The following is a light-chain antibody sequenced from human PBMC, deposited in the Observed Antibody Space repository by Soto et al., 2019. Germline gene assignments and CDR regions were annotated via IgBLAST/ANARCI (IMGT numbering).Light chain of an antibody. CDR1: QRVSIK. V-gene: IGKV3-15*01. CDR3: QQYNKCPPIT. Sequence: TESLPTLSMCPGESAPLYCRASQRVSIKLAWYQQKPGQAPRLLIYDTSTRATGIPARFSGSGSGMEFTLTISSLQSDDFAVYYCQQYNKCPPITFGQGTRLEI. CDR2: DTS. J-gene: IGKJ5*01.